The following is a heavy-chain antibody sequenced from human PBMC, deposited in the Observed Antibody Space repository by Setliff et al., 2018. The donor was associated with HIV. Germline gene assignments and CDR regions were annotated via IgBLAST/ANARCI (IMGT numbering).Heavy chain of an antibody. Sequence: SLKISCAASGFTFDDYTMHWVRQAPGKGLEWVSLISWDGGSTYYADSVKGRFTITRDNSKNSLYLQMNSLRTEDTAFYYCAKDFHEMYSGSYTPEYWGQGTLVTVSS. CDR1: GFTFDDYT. D-gene: IGHD1-26*01. CDR2: ISWDGGST. J-gene: IGHJ4*02. CDR3: AKDFHEMYSGSYTPEY. V-gene: IGHV3-43*01.